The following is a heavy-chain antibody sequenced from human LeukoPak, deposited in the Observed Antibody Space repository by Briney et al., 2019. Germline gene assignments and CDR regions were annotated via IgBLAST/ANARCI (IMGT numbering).Heavy chain of an antibody. CDR1: GGSISSYY. D-gene: IGHD5-24*01. Sequence: SETLSLTCTVSGGSISSYYWSWIRQPPGKGLEWIGYIYYSESTNYNPSLKSRVTISVDTSKNQFSLKLSSVTAADTAVYYCARHRRRDGYNHNWFDPWGQGTLVTVSS. CDR3: ARHRRRDGYNHNWFDP. V-gene: IGHV4-59*08. CDR2: IYYSEST. J-gene: IGHJ5*02.